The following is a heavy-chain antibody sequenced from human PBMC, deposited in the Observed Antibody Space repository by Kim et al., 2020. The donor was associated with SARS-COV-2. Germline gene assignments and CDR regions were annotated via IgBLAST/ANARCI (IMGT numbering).Heavy chain of an antibody. D-gene: IGHD6-6*01. V-gene: IGHV4-59*11. CDR3: ARVRARHFDY. CDR1: GGSISSHS. CDR2: TYYSGST. J-gene: IGHJ4*02. Sequence: SETLSLTCTVSGGSISSHSWSWIRQPPGKGLEWIGYTYYSGSTNYNPSLKSRVTISVDTSKNQFSLKLSSVTAADTAVYYCARVRARHFDYWGQGTLVTVSS.